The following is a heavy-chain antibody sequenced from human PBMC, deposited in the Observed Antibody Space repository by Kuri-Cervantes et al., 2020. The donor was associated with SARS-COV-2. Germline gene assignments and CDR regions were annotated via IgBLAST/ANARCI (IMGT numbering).Heavy chain of an antibody. D-gene: IGHD1/OR15-1a*01. Sequence: SETLSLTCAVSGYSISSGYYWGWIRQPPGKGLEWIGSIYHSGSTYYNPSLKSRVTISVGTSKNQFSLKLSSVTAADTAVYYCARLRQQSVAFDIWGQGTMVTVSS. CDR1: GYSISSGYY. CDR3: ARLRQQSVAFDI. CDR2: IYHSGST. J-gene: IGHJ3*02. V-gene: IGHV4-38-2*01.